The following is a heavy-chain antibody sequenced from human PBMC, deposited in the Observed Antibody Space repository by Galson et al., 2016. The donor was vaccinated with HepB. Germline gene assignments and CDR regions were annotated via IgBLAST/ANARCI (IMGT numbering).Heavy chain of an antibody. CDR2: ISDYGTNK. CDR1: GLTFSRYA. D-gene: IGHD3-10*01. Sequence: SLRLSCAISGLTFSRYAMQWVRQAPGKGLEWVAVISDYGTNKNYADSVKGRSTISRDNSEETLYLQMNSLKTEDTATYYCSTWGFTLGIDHWGRGILVTVSS. V-gene: IGHV3-30-3*01. CDR3: STWGFTLGIDH. J-gene: IGHJ4*02.